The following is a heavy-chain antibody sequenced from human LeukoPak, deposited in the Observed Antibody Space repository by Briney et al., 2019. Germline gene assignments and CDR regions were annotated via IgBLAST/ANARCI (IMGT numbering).Heavy chain of an antibody. Sequence: SETLSLTCTVSNGSISRHYWSWIRQTPGKGLEWIGYIYYSGSTNYNPSLKSRVTISVDTSKNQFSLKLSSVTAADTAVYYCASSVYDYVWGSYRPDAFDILGQGTMVTVSS. CDR2: IYYSGST. V-gene: IGHV4-59*11. J-gene: IGHJ3*02. D-gene: IGHD3-16*02. CDR1: NGSISRHY. CDR3: ASSVYDYVWGSYRPDAFDI.